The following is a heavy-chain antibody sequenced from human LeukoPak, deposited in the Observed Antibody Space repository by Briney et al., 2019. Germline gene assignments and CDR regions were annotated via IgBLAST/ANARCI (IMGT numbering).Heavy chain of an antibody. CDR1: GGSISSGDYY. CDR3: ARDRSPPLGYGMDV. Sequence: PSETLSLTCTVSGGSISSGDYYWSWLRQPPGKGLEWIGYIYYSGSTYYNPSLKSRVTISVDTSKNQFSLKLSSVTAADTAVYYCARDRSPPLGYGMDVWGQGTTVTVSS. J-gene: IGHJ6*02. CDR2: IYYSGST. V-gene: IGHV4-30-4*01. D-gene: IGHD3-16*01.